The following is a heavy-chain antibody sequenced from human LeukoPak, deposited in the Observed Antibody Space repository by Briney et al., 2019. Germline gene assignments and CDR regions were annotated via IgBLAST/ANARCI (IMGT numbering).Heavy chain of an antibody. Sequence: GGSLRLSCAASGFTVSHYYMTWVRQAPGKGLECVSVIYSGGSTYSADSVKGRFTISRDNAKNTLYLQMNSLRAEDTAVYYCASYDFWSGYLDYWGQGTLVTVSS. CDR2: IYSGGST. CDR1: GFTVSHYY. J-gene: IGHJ4*02. CDR3: ASYDFWSGYLDY. D-gene: IGHD3-3*01. V-gene: IGHV3-53*01.